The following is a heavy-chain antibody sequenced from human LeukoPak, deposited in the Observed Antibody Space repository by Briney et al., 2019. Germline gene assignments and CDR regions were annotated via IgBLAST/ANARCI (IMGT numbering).Heavy chain of an antibody. CDR3: AKDPSSGWYLKGWFDP. D-gene: IGHD6-19*01. V-gene: IGHV3-21*01. Sequence: PGGSLRLSCAASGFTFSSYSMNWVRQAPGKGLEWVSSISSSSNYIYYADSVKGRFTISRDNAKNSLYLQMNSLRAEDTAVYYCAKDPSSGWYLKGWFDPWGQGTLVTVSS. CDR2: ISSSSNYI. CDR1: GFTFSSYS. J-gene: IGHJ5*02.